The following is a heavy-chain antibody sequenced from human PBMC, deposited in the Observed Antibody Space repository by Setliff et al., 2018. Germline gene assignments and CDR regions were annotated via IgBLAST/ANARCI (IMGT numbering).Heavy chain of an antibody. D-gene: IGHD6-6*01. Sequence: KASETLSLTCTVSGGSISSSTNYWGWIRQPPGKRLEWIGYIYYSGSTNYNPSLESRVTISVDTSKNQFSLRLNSATAADTAVYYCAGLIAARSDYWGLGTLVTVSS. J-gene: IGHJ4*02. CDR2: IYYSGST. V-gene: IGHV4-61*05. CDR3: AGLIAARSDY. CDR1: GGSISSSTNY.